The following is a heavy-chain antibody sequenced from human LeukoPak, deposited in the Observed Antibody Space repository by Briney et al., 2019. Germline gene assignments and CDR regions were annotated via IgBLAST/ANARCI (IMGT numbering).Heavy chain of an antibody. CDR1: GFTVSSNY. CDR2: IYSGGST. V-gene: IGHV3-53*04. Sequence: GGSLRLSCAASGFTVSSNYMTWVRQAPGRGLEWVSVIYSGGSTYYADSVKGRFTISRHNSKNILYLQVDSLRAEDTAVYYCASWEHFHAFGIWGQGTMVTVSS. D-gene: IGHD1/OR15-1a*01. J-gene: IGHJ3*02. CDR3: ASWEHFHAFGI.